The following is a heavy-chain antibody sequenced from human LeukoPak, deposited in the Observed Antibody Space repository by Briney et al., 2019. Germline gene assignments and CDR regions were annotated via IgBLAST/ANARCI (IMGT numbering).Heavy chain of an antibody. CDR1: GGSFSGYY. V-gene: IGHV4-34*01. CDR3: ARDQNSGDYYYYMDV. CDR2: INHSGST. Sequence: KPSETLSLTCAVYGGSFSGYYWSWIRQPPGKGLEWIGEINHSGSTNYNPSLKSRVTISVDTSKNQFSLKLSSVTAADTAVYYCARDQNSGDYYYYMDVWGKGTTVTVSS. D-gene: IGHD2/OR15-2a*01. J-gene: IGHJ6*03.